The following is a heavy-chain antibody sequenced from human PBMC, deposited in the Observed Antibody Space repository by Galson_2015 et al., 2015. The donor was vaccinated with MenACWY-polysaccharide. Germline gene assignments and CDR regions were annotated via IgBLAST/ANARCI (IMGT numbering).Heavy chain of an antibody. J-gene: IGHJ6*02. CDR3: ARDGSSSSPYYYYGMDV. Sequence: SVKVSCKASGYTFTGYYMHWVRQAPGQGLEWMGWINPNSGGTNYAQKFQGRVTTTRDTSISTAYMKLSRLRSDDTAVYYCARDGSSSSPYYYYGMDVWGQGTTVTVSS. CDR1: GYTFTGYY. V-gene: IGHV1-2*02. D-gene: IGHD6-6*01. CDR2: INPNSGGT.